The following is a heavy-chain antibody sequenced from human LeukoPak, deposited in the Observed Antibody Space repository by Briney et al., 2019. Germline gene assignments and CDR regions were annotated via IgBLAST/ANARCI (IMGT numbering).Heavy chain of an antibody. J-gene: IGHJ3*02. Sequence: PGGSLRLSCAASGFTFSSYAMTWVRQAPGKGLEWVSAISGSGSNTYYADSVKGWFTISRDNSKSTLYLLINSLRADDTAVYYCAGSSHYDILTGYSEEDAFDIWGQGTMVTVSS. V-gene: IGHV3-23*01. D-gene: IGHD3-9*01. CDR2: ISGSGSNT. CDR1: GFTFSSYA. CDR3: AGSSHYDILTGYSEEDAFDI.